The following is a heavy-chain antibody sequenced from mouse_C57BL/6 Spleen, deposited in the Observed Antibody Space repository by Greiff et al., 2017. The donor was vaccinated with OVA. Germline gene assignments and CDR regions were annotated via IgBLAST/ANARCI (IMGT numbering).Heavy chain of an antibody. CDR1: GYTFTDYE. CDR3: TSYDGYYIEGWYFDV. J-gene: IGHJ1*03. D-gene: IGHD2-3*01. Sequence: VQLQQSGAELVRPGASVTLSCKASGYTFTDYEMHWVKQTPVHGLEWIGAIDPETGGTAYNQKFKGKAILTADKSSSTAYMELRSLTSEDSAVYYCTSYDGYYIEGWYFDVWGTGTTVTVSS. CDR2: IDPETGGT. V-gene: IGHV1-15*01.